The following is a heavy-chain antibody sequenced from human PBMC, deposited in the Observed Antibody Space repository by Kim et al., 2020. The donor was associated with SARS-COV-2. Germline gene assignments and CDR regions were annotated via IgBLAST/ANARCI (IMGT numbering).Heavy chain of an antibody. Sequence: ASVKVSCKASGYTFTSYYMHWVRQAPGQGLEWMGIINPSGGSTSYAQKFQGRVTMTRDTSTSTVYMEPSSLRSEDTAVYYCAREPHRGSIAAAGNYWGQGTLVTVSS. CDR2: INPSGGST. J-gene: IGHJ4*02. CDR3: AREPHRGSIAAAGNY. V-gene: IGHV1-46*01. D-gene: IGHD6-13*01. CDR1: GYTFTSYY.